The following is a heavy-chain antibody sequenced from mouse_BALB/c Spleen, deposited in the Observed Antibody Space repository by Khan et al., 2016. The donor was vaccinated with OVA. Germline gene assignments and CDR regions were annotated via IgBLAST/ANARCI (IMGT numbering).Heavy chain of an antibody. CDR3: ARGSSRAMDY. CDR2: IYTYTGEP. D-gene: IGHD1-1*01. Sequence: QIQLVQSGPELKKPGATVKISCKASGYTFTNYGMNWVKQAPGKGLKWMGWIYTYTGEPTYADDFKGRFAFSLDSSASTAYLQINNLTNEDTAAYFCARGSSRAMDYWGQGTSVTVSS. J-gene: IGHJ4*01. V-gene: IGHV9-3-1*01. CDR1: GYTFTNYG.